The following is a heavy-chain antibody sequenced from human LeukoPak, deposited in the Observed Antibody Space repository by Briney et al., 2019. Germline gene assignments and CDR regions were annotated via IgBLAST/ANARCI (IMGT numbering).Heavy chain of an antibody. CDR1: GFTFSSYS. J-gene: IGHJ3*02. Sequence: GGSLRLSCAASGFTFSSYSMNWVRQAPGKGLEWVSYISSSSSTIYFADSVKGRFTISRDNAKNSLYLQMNSLRAEDTAVYYCARDLSWNWPQDAFDIWGQGTMVTVSS. D-gene: IGHD1-7*01. V-gene: IGHV3-48*01. CDR2: ISSSSSTI. CDR3: ARDLSWNWPQDAFDI.